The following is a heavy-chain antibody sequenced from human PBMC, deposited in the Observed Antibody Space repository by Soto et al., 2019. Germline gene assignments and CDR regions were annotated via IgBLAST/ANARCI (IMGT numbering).Heavy chain of an antibody. V-gene: IGHV3-23*01. D-gene: IGHD6-13*01. CDR2: ITDSGTGT. CDR1: GFTFSSCV. Sequence: EVHLLESGGGLLQPGESLRLSCVASGFTFSSCVMSWVRQAPGKGLEWVSAITDSGTGTYYADSVKGRFTVSRDNSKKTMYLQMNNLRAEDTGVYYCAKGLINGRWYAADWGQGTLVTVSS. J-gene: IGHJ4*02. CDR3: AKGLINGRWYAAD.